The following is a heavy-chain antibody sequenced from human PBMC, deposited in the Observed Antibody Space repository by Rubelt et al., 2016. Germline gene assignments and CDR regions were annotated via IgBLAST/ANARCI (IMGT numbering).Heavy chain of an antibody. CDR3: ARDSSGYYLDY. J-gene: IGHJ4*02. CDR2: IYYSGST. CDR1: GGSISSYY. V-gene: IGHV4-59*01. Sequence: QVQLQESGPGLVKPSETLSLTCTVSGGSISSYYWSWIRQPPGKGLEWIGYIYYSGSTNYNPSLKSRVTISVDTSKNQFSLKLSSVTAADTAVYYCARDSSGYYLDYWGQGTLVTVSS. D-gene: IGHD3-22*01.